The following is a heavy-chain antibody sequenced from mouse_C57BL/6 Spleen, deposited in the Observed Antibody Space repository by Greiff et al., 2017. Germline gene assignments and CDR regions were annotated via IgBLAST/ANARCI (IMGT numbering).Heavy chain of an antibody. J-gene: IGHJ4*01. Sequence: QVQLQQPGAELVMPGASVKLSCKASGYTFTSYWMHWVKQRPGQGLEWIGEIDPSDSDTNYNHKFKGKSTLTVDKSSSTAYMQLSSLTSEDSAVYYCARSPKYYGSSYDAMDYWGQGTSVTVSS. CDR2: IDPSDSDT. CDR1: GYTFTSYW. D-gene: IGHD1-1*01. V-gene: IGHV1-69*01. CDR3: ARSPKYYGSSYDAMDY.